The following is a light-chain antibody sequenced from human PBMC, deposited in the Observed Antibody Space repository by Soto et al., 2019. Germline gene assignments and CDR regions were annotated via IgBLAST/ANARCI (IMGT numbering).Light chain of an antibody. CDR3: TSPTPGSLYV. V-gene: IGLV2-14*01. Sequence: QSALTQPASVSGSPGQSITISCTGTSSDVGNYNYVSWYQQYPGTVPKLLIYMDSNRPSGVSNRFSGSKSGNTASLTISGLQAEDEADYFCTSPTPGSLYVFGTGTKLTVL. J-gene: IGLJ1*01. CDR2: MDS. CDR1: SSDVGNYNY.